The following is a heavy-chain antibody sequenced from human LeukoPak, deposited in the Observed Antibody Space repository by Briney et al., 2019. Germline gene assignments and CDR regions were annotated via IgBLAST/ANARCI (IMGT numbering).Heavy chain of an antibody. V-gene: IGHV4-39*01. CDR2: IYYSGST. CDR1: GGSISSSSYY. D-gene: IGHD1-7*01. Sequence: SETLSLTCTVSGGSISSSSYYWGWIRQPPGKGLEWIGSIYYSGSTYYNPSLKSRVTISVDTSKNQFSLKLSSVTAADTAVHYCARHHLELPRFDPWGQGTLVTVSS. J-gene: IGHJ5*02. CDR3: ARHHLELPRFDP.